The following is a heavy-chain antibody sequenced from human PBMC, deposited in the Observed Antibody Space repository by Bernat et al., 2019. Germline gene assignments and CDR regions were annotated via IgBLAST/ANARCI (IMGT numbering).Heavy chain of an antibody. CDR1: GGSFSGYY. CDR2: INHSGST. V-gene: IGHV4-34*01. Sequence: QLQLQESGPGLVKPSETLSLTCTVYGGSFSGYYWSWIRQPPGKGLEWIGEINHSGSTNYNPSLKSRVTISVDTSKNQFSLKLSSVTAADTAVYYCASRKQRGWFDPWGQGTLVTVSS. J-gene: IGHJ5*02. CDR3: ASRKQRGWFDP. D-gene: IGHD6-25*01.